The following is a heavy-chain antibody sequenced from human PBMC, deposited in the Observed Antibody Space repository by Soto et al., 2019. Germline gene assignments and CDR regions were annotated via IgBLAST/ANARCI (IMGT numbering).Heavy chain of an antibody. Sequence: QVQLVQSGAEVKKPGASVKVSCKASGYTFTGYYMHWVRQAPGQGLEWMGWINPNSGGTNYAQKFQGWVPMTRDTSISTAYMELSRLRSDDTAVYYCARENCSSTSCPYYYYGMDVWGQGTTVTVSS. CDR3: ARENCSSTSCPYYYYGMDV. CDR1: GYTFTGYY. J-gene: IGHJ6*02. D-gene: IGHD2-2*01. V-gene: IGHV1-2*04. CDR2: INPNSGGT.